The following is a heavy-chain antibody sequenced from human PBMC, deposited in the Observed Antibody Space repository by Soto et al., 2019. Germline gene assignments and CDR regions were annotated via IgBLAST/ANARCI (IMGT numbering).Heavy chain of an antibody. V-gene: IGHV3-30*18. CDR1: GFTFSSYG. J-gene: IGHJ6*02. CDR2: ISYDGSNK. Sequence: GGSLRLSCAASGFTFSSYGMHWVRQAPGKGLEWVAVISYDGSNKYYADSVKGRFTISRDNSKNTLYLQMNSLRAEDTAVYYCAKVGGGHYYYYGMDVWGQGTTVTVSS. CDR3: AKVGGGHYYYYGMDV. D-gene: IGHD2-15*01.